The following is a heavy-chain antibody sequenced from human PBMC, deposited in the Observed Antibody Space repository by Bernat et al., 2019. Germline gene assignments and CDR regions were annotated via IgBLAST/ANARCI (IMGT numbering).Heavy chain of an antibody. J-gene: IGHJ6*02. D-gene: IGHD6-13*01. V-gene: IGHV3-23*01. CDR2: ISGSGGST. Sequence: EVQLLESGGGLVQPGGSLRLSCAASGFTFSSYAMSWVRQAPGKGLEWVSAISGSGGSTYYADSVKGRFTISRDNSKNTLYLQMNSLRAEDTAVYYCAKDKDSSSWYLLDYYYGMDVWGQGTTVTVSS. CDR3: AKDKDSSSWYLLDYYYGMDV. CDR1: GFTFSSYA.